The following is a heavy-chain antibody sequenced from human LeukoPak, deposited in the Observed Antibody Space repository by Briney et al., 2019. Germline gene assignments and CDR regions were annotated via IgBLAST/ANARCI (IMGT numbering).Heavy chain of an antibody. CDR3: VRLPDYYYYYMDV. Sequence: SETLSLTCIVSNGFISSSSYYWGWIRQPPGKGLERIGSLYYSGSPYYNPSLKTRVTISVDTSKSQFSLKLDSVTAADTAVYYCVRLPDYYYYYMDVWGRGTSVTVSS. V-gene: IGHV4-39*01. CDR2: LYYSGSP. CDR1: NGFISSSSYY. D-gene: IGHD1-14*01. J-gene: IGHJ6*03.